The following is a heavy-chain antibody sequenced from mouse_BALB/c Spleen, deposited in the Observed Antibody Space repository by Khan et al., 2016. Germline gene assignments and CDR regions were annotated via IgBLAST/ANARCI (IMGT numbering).Heavy chain of an antibody. CDR3: ARDPFYYYGSSYWYFEV. CDR1: GYSITSGYY. Sequence: EVQLQESGPGLVKPSQSLSLTCSVTGYSITSGYYWNWIRQFPGNKLEWMGYISYDGSNNYNPSLKNRISITRDTSKNQVFLKLNSVTTEDTATYYCARDPFYYYGSSYWYFEVWGAGTTVTVSS. CDR2: ISYDGSN. D-gene: IGHD1-1*01. J-gene: IGHJ1*01. V-gene: IGHV3-6*02.